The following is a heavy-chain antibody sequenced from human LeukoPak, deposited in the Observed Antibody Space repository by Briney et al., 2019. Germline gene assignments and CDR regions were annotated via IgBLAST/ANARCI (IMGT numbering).Heavy chain of an antibody. CDR2: ISSSGSTI. J-gene: IGHJ6*02. CDR3: ASNYCGGDCYYYYYGMDV. V-gene: IGHV3-48*03. D-gene: IGHD2-21*02. CDR1: GFTFSSYE. Sequence: GGSLRLSCAASGFTFSSYEMNWVRQAPGKGLEWVSYISSSGSTIYYADSVEGRFTISRDNAKNSLYLQMNSLRAEDTAVYYCASNYCGGDCYYYYYGMDVWGQGTTVTVSS.